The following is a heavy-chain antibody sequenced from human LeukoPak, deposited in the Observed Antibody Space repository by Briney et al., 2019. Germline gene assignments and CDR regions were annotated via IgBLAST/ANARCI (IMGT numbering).Heavy chain of an antibody. J-gene: IGHJ4*02. CDR2: VNPNNGAT. CDR3: ARLSDFSDSSGYPYCLDF. Sequence: GASVKVSCKASGYTFTGYYLHWVRQAPGQGLEWMGWVNPNNGATNYAQKFQGRVTMTRDTSISTASMELTRLRSDDTAVYYCARLSDFSDSSGYPYCLDFWGQGTLVTVSS. V-gene: IGHV1-2*02. CDR1: GYTFTGYY. D-gene: IGHD3-22*01.